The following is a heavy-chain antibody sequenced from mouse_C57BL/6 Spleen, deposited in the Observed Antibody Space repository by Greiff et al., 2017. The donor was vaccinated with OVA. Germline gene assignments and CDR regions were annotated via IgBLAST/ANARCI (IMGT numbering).Heavy chain of an antibody. J-gene: IGHJ1*03. CDR1: GYTFTSYW. D-gene: IGHD1-1*01. CDR2: IDPSDSYT. CDR3: ARSYYYGSSSYWYFDV. V-gene: IGHV1-59*01. Sequence: VQLQQPGAELVRPGTSVKLSCKASGYTFTSYWMHWVKPRPGQGLEWIGVIDPSDSYTNYNQKFKGKATLTVDTSSSTAYMQLSSLTSEDSAVYYCARSYYYGSSSYWYFDVWGTGTTVTVSS.